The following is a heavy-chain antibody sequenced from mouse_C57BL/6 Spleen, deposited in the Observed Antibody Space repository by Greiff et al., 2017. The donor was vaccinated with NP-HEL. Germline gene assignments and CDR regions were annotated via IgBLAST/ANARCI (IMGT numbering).Heavy chain of an antibody. V-gene: IGHV1-42*01. D-gene: IGHD1-1*01. CDR3: ALYYYGLYYFDY. J-gene: IGHJ2*01. Sequence: VQLQQSGPELVKPGASVKISCKASGYSFTGYYMNWVKQSPEKSLEWIGEINPSTGGTTYNQKFKAKATLTVDKSSSTAYMQLKSLTSEDSAVYYCALYYYGLYYFDYWGQGTTITVSS. CDR2: INPSTGGT. CDR1: GYSFTGYY.